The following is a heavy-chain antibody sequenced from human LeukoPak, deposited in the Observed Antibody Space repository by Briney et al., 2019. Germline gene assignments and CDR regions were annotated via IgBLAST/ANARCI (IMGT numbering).Heavy chain of an antibody. V-gene: IGHV3-21*01. CDR1: GFTFSSYS. D-gene: IGHD6-13*01. J-gene: IGHJ4*02. CDR2: ISSSSSYI. CDR3: VRDGKKQVLNDY. Sequence: GGSLRLSCAASGFTFSSYSMNWVRQAPGKGLEWVSSISSSSSYIYYADSVKGRFTISRDNAKNSLYLQMNSLRAEDTAVYYCVRDGKKQVLNDYWGQGTLVTVSS.